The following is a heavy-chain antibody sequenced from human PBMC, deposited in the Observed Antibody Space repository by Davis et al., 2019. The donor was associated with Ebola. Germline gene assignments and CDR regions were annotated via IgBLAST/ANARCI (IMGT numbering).Heavy chain of an antibody. CDR2: INPSGGST. V-gene: IGHV1-46*01. CDR1: GYTFTSYY. D-gene: IGHD6-19*01. J-gene: IGHJ4*02. Sequence: ASVKVSCKASGYTFTSYYMHWVRQAPGQGLEWMGIINPSGGSTSYAQKFQGRVTMTRDTSTSTVYMELSSLRSDDTAVYYCAREPVVGSSGWYGGNYFDYWGQGTLVTVSS. CDR3: AREPVVGSSGWYGGNYFDY.